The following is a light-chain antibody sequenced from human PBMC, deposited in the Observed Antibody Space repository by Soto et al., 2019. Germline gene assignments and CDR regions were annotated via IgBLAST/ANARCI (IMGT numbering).Light chain of an antibody. Sequence: AIRMTQSPSSFSASTGDRVTITCRASQGVSSYLAWYQQKPGKAPKLLIYPASTLQSGVPSRFSGSGSGTGLTLAISCLQSEDFATFHCQQYYSYPLPFGPGTKVHIK. CDR2: PAS. CDR1: QGVSSY. CDR3: QQYYSYPLP. J-gene: IGKJ3*01. V-gene: IGKV1-8*01.